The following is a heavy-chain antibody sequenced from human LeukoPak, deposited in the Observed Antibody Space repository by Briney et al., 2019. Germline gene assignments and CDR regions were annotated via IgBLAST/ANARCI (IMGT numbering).Heavy chain of an antibody. CDR2: ISGRT. D-gene: IGHD5-18*01. V-gene: IGHV1-2*04. CDR3: ARVARGYSYGCDAFDI. J-gene: IGHJ3*02. Sequence: ISGRTTYAQKFQGWVTMTTAASISTAYMELSRLRSDDTAVYYCARVARGYSYGCDAFDIWGQGTMVTVSS.